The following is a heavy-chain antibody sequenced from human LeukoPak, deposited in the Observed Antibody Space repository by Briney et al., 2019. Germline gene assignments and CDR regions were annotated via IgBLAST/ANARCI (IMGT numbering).Heavy chain of an antibody. J-gene: IGHJ4*02. CDR1: GFTFSSYA. CDR3: ANGQSVVTGIDY. Sequence: GGSLRLSCAASGFTFSSYAMSWVRQAPGKGLEWVSATSGSGGSTFYADSVKGRFTISRDNSKNTLYLQMNSLRAEDTAVYYCANGQSVVTGIDYWGQGTLVIVSS. V-gene: IGHV3-23*01. D-gene: IGHD2-21*02. CDR2: TSGSGGST.